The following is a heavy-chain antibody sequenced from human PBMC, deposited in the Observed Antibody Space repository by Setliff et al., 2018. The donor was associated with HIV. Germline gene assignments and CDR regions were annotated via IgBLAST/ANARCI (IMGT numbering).Heavy chain of an antibody. J-gene: IGHJ6*03. Sequence: ASVTVSCKASGYTFTDYYMHWVRQAPGQGLEWMGWINPKSGGTNSALKCQGRVTMTRDTSISTAYMELSRLRSDDTAVYYCARDGGGPGDYYYYYMDVWAKGTTVTVSS. CDR1: GYTFTDYY. V-gene: IGHV1-2*02. CDR3: ARDGGGPGDYYYYYMDV. D-gene: IGHD3-16*01. CDR2: INPKSGGT.